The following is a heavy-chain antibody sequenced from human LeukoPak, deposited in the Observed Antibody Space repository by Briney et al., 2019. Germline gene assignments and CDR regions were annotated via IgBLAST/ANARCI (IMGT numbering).Heavy chain of an antibody. V-gene: IGHV3-48*01. CDR3: AKAPVTTCRGAYCYPFDY. CDR1: GFTFSRYW. D-gene: IGHD2-21*01. J-gene: IGHJ4*02. Sequence: PGGSLRLSCAASGFTFSRYWMHWVRQAPGKGLEWVSYISSSGSTIYYADSVKGRFTISRDSSKNTLFLQMNRLRPEDAAVYYCAKAPVTTCRGAYCYPFDYWGQGTLVTVSS. CDR2: ISSSGSTI.